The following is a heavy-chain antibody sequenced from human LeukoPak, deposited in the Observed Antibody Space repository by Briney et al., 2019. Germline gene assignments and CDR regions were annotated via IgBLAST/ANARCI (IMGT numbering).Heavy chain of an antibody. CDR2: VKSKTDGGTT. Sequence: AGGSLRVSCAASEFTFKSDWMNWGRQAPGKGLEWLGRVKSKTDGGTTDYAAPVKGRFTISRDDSKNTLYLQMNSLRTEATAVYYCASVGGHPLYYFDYWGQGTLVTVSS. CDR3: ASVGGHPLYYFDY. D-gene: IGHD6-25*01. CDR1: EFTFKSDW. V-gene: IGHV3-15*01. J-gene: IGHJ4*02.